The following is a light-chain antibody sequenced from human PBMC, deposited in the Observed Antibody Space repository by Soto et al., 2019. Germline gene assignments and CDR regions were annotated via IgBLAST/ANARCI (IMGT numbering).Light chain of an antibody. V-gene: IGLV2-14*01. J-gene: IGLJ2*01. CDR1: SSDIGVYNY. Sequence: QSALTQPASVSGSPGQSITISCTGTSSDIGVYNYVSWYQQHPGKAPKLMIYDVTKRHSGVSNRFSGSKSGNTASLTISGLQTEDEADYYCTSYRGSGIFEVFGGGTKVTVL. CDR2: DVT. CDR3: TSYRGSGIFEV.